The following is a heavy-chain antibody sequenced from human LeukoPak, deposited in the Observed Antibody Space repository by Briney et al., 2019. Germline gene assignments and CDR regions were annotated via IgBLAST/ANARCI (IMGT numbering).Heavy chain of an antibody. Sequence: SETLSLTCTVSGGSISSYYWSWIRQPPGKGLEWIGYIYYSGSTNYNPSLKSRVTISVDTTKNQFSLKLSSVTAADTAVYYCARDYYGSGALDYWGQGTLVTVSS. CDR1: GGSISSYY. D-gene: IGHD3-10*01. V-gene: IGHV4-59*01. CDR2: IYYSGST. CDR3: ARDYYGSGALDY. J-gene: IGHJ4*02.